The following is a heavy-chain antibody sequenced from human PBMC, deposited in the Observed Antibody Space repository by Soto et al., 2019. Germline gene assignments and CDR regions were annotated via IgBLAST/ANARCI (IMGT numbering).Heavy chain of an antibody. D-gene: IGHD6-6*01. Sequence: SETLSLTFTVCGGSISSYYWSWIRQPPGKGLEWIGYIYYSGSTNYNPSLKSRVTISVDTSKNQFSLKLSSVTAADTAVYYCARARVEYSSSWSWFDPWGQGTLVTVSS. J-gene: IGHJ5*02. CDR2: IYYSGST. CDR1: GGSISSYY. CDR3: ARARVEYSSSWSWFDP. V-gene: IGHV4-59*01.